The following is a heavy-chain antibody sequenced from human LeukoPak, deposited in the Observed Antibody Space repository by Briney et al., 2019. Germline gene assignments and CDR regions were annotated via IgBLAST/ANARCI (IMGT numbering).Heavy chain of an antibody. J-gene: IGHJ4*02. Sequence: GGSLRLSCAASGFTFSGSAMHWVRQASGKGLEWVGRIRSKANSYATAYAASVKGRFTISRDNSKNSLYLQMNSLRTEDTALYYCAKIAVAAAPNGVDYWGQGTLVTVSS. CDR1: GFTFSGSA. CDR3: AKIAVAAAPNGVDY. D-gene: IGHD6-13*01. V-gene: IGHV3-73*01. CDR2: IRSKANSYAT.